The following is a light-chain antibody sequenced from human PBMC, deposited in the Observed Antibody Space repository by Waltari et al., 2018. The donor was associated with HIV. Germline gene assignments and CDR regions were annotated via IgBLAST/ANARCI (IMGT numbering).Light chain of an antibody. CDR2: EVN. J-gene: IGLJ2*01. CDR1: SSDVGDYNY. V-gene: IGLV2-8*01. CDR3: SSYAGSNTVV. Sequence: QSALTQPPSASGSPGQSVTISCTGTSSDVGDYNYVSWYQQNPGNAPKLMIYEVNKRPSGVPDRFSGSKSGNTASLSVSGLQAEDEADYYCSSYAGSNTVVFGGGTKLTVL.